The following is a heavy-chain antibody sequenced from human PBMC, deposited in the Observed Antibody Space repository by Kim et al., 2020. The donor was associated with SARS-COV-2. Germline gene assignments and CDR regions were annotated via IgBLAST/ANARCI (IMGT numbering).Heavy chain of an antibody. CDR2: FDPEDGET. J-gene: IGHJ4*02. V-gene: IGHV1-24*01. CDR1: GYTLTELS. CDR3: ATDLYYDSSGSVTGY. Sequence: ASVKVSCKVSGYTLTELSMHWVRQAPGKGLEWMGGFDPEDGETIYAQKFQGRVTMTEDTSTDTAYMELSSLRSEDTAVYYCATDLYYDSSGSVTGYWGQGTLVTVSS. D-gene: IGHD3-22*01.